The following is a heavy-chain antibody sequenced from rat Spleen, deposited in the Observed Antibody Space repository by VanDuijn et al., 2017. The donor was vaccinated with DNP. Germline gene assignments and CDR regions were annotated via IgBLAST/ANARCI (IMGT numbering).Heavy chain of an antibody. CDR1: GFTFSDYY. CDR2: ISYDGGST. V-gene: IGHV5-20*01. CDR3: SRRWDSGYDY. J-gene: IGHJ2*01. Sequence: EVQLVESGGGLVQPGRSLKLSCAASGFTFSDYYMAWVRQAPTKGLEWVAYISYDGGSTYYGDSVKGRFTISRDNAKTSLYLEMDSLRSEDTATYYCSRRWDSGYDYWGQGVMVTVSS. D-gene: IGHD4-3*01.